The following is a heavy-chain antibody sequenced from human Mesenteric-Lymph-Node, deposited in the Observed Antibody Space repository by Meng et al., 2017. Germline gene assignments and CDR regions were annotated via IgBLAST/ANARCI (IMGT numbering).Heavy chain of an antibody. CDR1: GASTSSYH. D-gene: IGHD3-10*01. CDR3: ARQSGYFDY. CDR2: IYYSGST. Sequence: QLHESGPGLVPPSGTLSLTCTVSGASTSSYHWSWIRQPQGKGLEWIGHIYYSGSTNYTPSLKSRVTISVDTSKNQFSLKLSSVTATDTAVYYCARQSGYFDYWSQGTLVTVSS. V-gene: IGHV4-59*08. J-gene: IGHJ4*02.